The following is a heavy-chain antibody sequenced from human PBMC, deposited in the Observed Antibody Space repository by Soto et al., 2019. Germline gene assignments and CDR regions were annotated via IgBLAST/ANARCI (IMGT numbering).Heavy chain of an antibody. D-gene: IGHD6-13*01. CDR2: IYSSGST. CDR3: AGGTAADYFDY. J-gene: IGHJ4*02. CDR1: SGPFSTYY. Sequence: SETLSLTCTVSSGPFSTYYWSWIWQPAGRGLEWIGRIYSSGSTLYNPSLKSRVTMSVDTSKNQISLKLSSVTAADTAVYYCAGGTAADYFDYWGKGILVTVSS. V-gene: IGHV4-4*07.